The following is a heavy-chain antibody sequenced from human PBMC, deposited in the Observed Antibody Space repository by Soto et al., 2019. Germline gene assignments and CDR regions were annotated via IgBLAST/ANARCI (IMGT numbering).Heavy chain of an antibody. Sequence: PGGSLRLSCAASGFTFSSYAMPWVRQAPGKGLEWVAVISYDGSNKYYADSVKGRFTISRDNSKNTLYLQMNSLRAEDTAVYYCARVPNGSGSYCDYWGQGTLVTVSS. CDR1: GFTFSSYA. CDR2: ISYDGSNK. J-gene: IGHJ4*02. V-gene: IGHV3-30-3*01. CDR3: ARVPNGSGSYCDY. D-gene: IGHD3-10*01.